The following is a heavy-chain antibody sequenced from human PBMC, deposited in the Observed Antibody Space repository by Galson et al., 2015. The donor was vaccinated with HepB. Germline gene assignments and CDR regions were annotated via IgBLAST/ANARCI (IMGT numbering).Heavy chain of an antibody. D-gene: IGHD3-9*01. Sequence: SLRLSCAASGFTFSSYWMSWVRQAPGKGLEWVANIKQDGSEKYYVDSVKGRFTISRDNAKNSLYLQMNSLRAEDTAVYYCARDSNDILMGNWFDPWGQGTLVTVSS. V-gene: IGHV3-7*03. J-gene: IGHJ5*02. CDR1: GFTFSSYW. CDR2: IKQDGSEK. CDR3: ARDSNDILMGNWFDP.